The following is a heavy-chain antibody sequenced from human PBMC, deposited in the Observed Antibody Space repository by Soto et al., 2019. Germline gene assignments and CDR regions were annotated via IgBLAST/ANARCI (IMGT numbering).Heavy chain of an antibody. J-gene: IGHJ5*02. CDR1: GNTFTNFG. D-gene: IGHD2-21*01. CDR3: ARVIPGPEAWFHP. CDR2: LSPYTDDP. Sequence: QGQLVQSGVEVKKPGASVRVSCSASGNTFTNFGVSWVRQAPGQGLEWMGWLSPYTDDPSYAQKFQGRVTMTMGTSTNTAYLDLRRLTFDDTAVYYCARVIPGPEAWFHPWGQGTLVTVSS. V-gene: IGHV1-18*01.